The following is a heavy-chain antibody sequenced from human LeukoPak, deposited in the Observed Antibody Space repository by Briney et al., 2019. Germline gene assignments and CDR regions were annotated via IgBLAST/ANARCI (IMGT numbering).Heavy chain of an antibody. CDR3: ARTSYGSGNSWFDP. J-gene: IGHJ5*02. Sequence: ASVKVSCKASGYTFTGYYMHWVRQAPGQGLEWMGWINPNSGGTNYAQKFQGRVTMTRDTSISTAYMELSRLRSDDTAVYYCARTSYGSGNSWFDPWGQGTLVTVSS. V-gene: IGHV1-2*02. D-gene: IGHD3-10*01. CDR2: INPNSGGT. CDR1: GYTFTGYY.